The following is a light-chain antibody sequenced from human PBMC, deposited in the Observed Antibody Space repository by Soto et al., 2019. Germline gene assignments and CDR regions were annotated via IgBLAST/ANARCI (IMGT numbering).Light chain of an antibody. Sequence: IVLTQSPATLSSFPGDRVTVSCRASQYINTRLAWYRHRPGQSPPLLIYQPSLRAAGIPARFSASGSGTDFTLTISDVQPEDFALYYCHQRQSWPRTFGQGTKVDSK. CDR3: HQRQSWPRT. J-gene: IGKJ1*01. CDR1: QYINTR. CDR2: QPS. V-gene: IGKV3-11*01.